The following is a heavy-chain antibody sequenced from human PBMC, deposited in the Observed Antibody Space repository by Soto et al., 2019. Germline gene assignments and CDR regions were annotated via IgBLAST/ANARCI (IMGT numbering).Heavy chain of an antibody. CDR2: ISGSSKTI. CDR1: GFTFSDYY. D-gene: IGHD1-26*01. V-gene: IGHV3-48*02. J-gene: IGHJ4*02. CDR3: ARDKKWAFDY. Sequence: GGSLRLSCAASGFTFSDYYMNWVRQAPGKGLEWVSYISGSSKTIYYADSVKGRFTISRDNAKNSVYLQMNSLRDEDTAVYYCARDKKWAFDYWGQGALVTVSS.